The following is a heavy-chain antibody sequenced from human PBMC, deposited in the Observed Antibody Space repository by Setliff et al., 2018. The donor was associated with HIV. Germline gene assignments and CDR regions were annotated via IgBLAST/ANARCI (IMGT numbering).Heavy chain of an antibody. CDR3: ARDRHYGSGSYHDAFDI. D-gene: IGHD3-10*01. CDR2: INPSGDVI. J-gene: IGHJ3*02. CDR1: GDTFSFS. Sequence: ASVKVSCKASGDTFSFSLHWVRQAPGQGLEWMGIINPSGDVIRYAQKFQGRVTITADKSTSTAYMELSSLRSEDTAVYYCARDRHYGSGSYHDAFDIWGQGTMVTVSS. V-gene: IGHV1-46*01.